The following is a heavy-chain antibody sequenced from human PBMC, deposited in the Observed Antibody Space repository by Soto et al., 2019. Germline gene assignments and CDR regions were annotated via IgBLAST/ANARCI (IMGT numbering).Heavy chain of an antibody. CDR3: ARRDCSGGSCYFDY. Sequence: ASVKVSCKASGYTFTSYGISWVRQAPGQGLEWMGWISAYNGNTNYAQKLQGRVTMTTDTSTSTAYMELRSLRSEDTAVYYCARRDCSGGSCYFDYWGQGTLVTVSS. J-gene: IGHJ4*02. CDR2: ISAYNGNT. D-gene: IGHD2-15*01. V-gene: IGHV1-18*01. CDR1: GYTFTSYG.